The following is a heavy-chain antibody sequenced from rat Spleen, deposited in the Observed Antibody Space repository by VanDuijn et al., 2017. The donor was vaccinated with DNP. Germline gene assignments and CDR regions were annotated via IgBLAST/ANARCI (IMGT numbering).Heavy chain of an antibody. J-gene: IGHJ3*01. CDR1: GFSLTTYH. CDR2: IQSGRTT. D-gene: IGHD1-11*01. CDR3: ARDSGIKAY. V-gene: IGHV2-27*01. Sequence: QVQLKESGPGLVQHSQTLSLTCTVSGFSLTTYHVHWVRQPPGKGLEWMGRIQSGRTTDYNSPFKSRLTISRDTSKSQVFLKMNSVQTEDTAMYFCARDSGIKAYWGQGTLVTVSS.